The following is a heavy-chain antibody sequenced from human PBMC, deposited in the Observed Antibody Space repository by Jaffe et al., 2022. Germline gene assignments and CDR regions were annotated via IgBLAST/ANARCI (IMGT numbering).Heavy chain of an antibody. J-gene: IGHJ5*02. CDR2: TSGSAT. CDR1: GDSISSGNYY. CDR3: ARGFTLARNWFDP. V-gene: IGHV4-61*02. Sequence: QVQLQESGPGLVEPSQTLSLSCTVAGDSISSGNYYWSWIRQPAGKGLEWIGRTSGSATYYNSSLKSRVSISVDTSKNQFSLKLSSVTAADTAVYYCARGFTLARNWFDPWGQGTLVTVSS. D-gene: IGHD3-16*01.